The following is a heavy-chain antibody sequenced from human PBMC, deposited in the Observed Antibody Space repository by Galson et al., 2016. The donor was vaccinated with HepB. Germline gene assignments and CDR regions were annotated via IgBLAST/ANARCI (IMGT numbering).Heavy chain of an antibody. J-gene: IGHJ4*02. V-gene: IGHV1-69*06. D-gene: IGHD3-10*01. CDR1: GDTSSNYA. CDR3: AREGDVIRGPLDY. CDR2: IITIFDKT. Sequence: SVKVSCKASGDTSSNYAITWVRQAPGQGLEWMGGIITIFDKTNYAQKFQGRVTITADKSTSTASLELRSLRSEDTAMYYCAREGDVIRGPLDYWGQGTLVTVSS.